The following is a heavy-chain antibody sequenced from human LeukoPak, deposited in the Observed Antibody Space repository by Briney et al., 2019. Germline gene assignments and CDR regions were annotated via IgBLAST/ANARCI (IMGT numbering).Heavy chain of an antibody. CDR3: AREYYDSTKAPALDI. CDR1: GGSFSGYY. D-gene: IGHD3-22*01. Sequence: SETLSLTCAVYGGSFSGYYWSWIRQPPGKGLEWIGEINHSGSTNYNPSLKSRVTISVDTSKNQFSLKLSSVTAADTAVYYCAREYYDSTKAPALDIWGQGTMVTVSS. CDR2: INHSGST. V-gene: IGHV4-34*01. J-gene: IGHJ3*02.